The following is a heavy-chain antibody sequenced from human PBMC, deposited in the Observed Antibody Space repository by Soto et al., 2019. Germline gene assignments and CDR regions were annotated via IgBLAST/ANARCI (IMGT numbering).Heavy chain of an antibody. CDR2: ISAYNGNT. CDR3: ARHAFVEGRPTPRYYYYGMDV. Sequence: QVQLVQSGAEVKKPGASVKVSCKASGYTFTSYGISWVRQAPGQGLEWMGWISAYNGNTNYAQKLQGRVTMTTDTSTSTAYMELRSLRSDDTAVYYCARHAFVEGRPTPRYYYYGMDVWGQGTTVTVSS. CDR1: GYTFTSYG. V-gene: IGHV1-18*04. D-gene: IGHD3-10*01. J-gene: IGHJ6*02.